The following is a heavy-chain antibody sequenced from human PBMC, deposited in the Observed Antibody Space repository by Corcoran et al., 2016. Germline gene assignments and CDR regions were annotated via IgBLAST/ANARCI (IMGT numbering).Heavy chain of an antibody. J-gene: IGHJ6*02. Sequence: QVQQVQSGAEVKKPGASMKVSCKASGYTFTSYYMHWVRQAPGQGLEWMGIINPSGGSTSYAQKFQGRVTMTRATSTSTVYMELCSLRSEDTAVYYCARELPILEFREAKVLYYYYGMDVWGHGTAVTVSS. CDR1: GYTFTSYY. CDR2: INPSGGST. CDR3: ARELPILEFREAKVLYYYYGMDV. V-gene: IGHV1-46*01. D-gene: IGHD3-3*01.